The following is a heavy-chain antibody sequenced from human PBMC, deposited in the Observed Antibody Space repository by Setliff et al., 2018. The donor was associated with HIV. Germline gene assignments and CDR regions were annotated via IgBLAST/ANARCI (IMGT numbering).Heavy chain of an antibody. CDR1: GILLTDHA. Sequence: PGGSLRLSCAVSGILLTDHAMSWVRQVPGKGLQWVSSIGGSGGGTYYADSVKGRFTISRDNSKNTLYLQMNSLRPEDTAVYYCAKDPTSHWGYYMDVWGKGTTVTVSS. J-gene: IGHJ6*03. D-gene: IGHD7-27*01. CDR3: AKDPTSHWGYYMDV. V-gene: IGHV3-23*01. CDR2: IGGSGGGT.